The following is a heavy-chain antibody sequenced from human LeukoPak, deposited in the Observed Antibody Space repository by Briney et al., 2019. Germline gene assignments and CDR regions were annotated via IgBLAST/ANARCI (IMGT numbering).Heavy chain of an antibody. V-gene: IGHV4-59*01. CDR1: GGSISSYY. CDR2: IYYSGST. CDR3: ARSHGDWYFDL. J-gene: IGHJ2*01. Sequence: PSETLSLTCTVSGGSISSYYWSWIRQPPGKGLEWIGYIYYSGSTNYNPSLKSRVTISVDTSKNQFSLKLSSVTAADTAVYYCARSHGDWYFDLWGRGTLVTVSS. D-gene: IGHD4-17*01.